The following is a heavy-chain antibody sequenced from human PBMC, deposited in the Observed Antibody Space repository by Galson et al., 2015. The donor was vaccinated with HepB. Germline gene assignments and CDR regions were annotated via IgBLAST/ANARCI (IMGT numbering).Heavy chain of an antibody. Sequence: SLRLSCAASGFTFSSYAMSWVRQAPGKGLEWVSAISGSGGSTYYADSVKGRFTISRDNSKNTLYLQMNSLRAEDTAVYYCAKGARSSARPYYYYYYMDVWGKGTTVTVSS. CDR1: GFTFSSYA. V-gene: IGHV3-23*01. J-gene: IGHJ6*03. CDR2: ISGSGGST. CDR3: AKGARSSARPYYYYYYMDV. D-gene: IGHD6-6*01.